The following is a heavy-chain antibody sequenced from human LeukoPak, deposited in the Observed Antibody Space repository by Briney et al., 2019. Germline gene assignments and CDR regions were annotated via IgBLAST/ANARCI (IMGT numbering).Heavy chain of an antibody. J-gene: IGHJ5*02. Sequence: SQALSLTCTVSGGSISRGDYYWSWIRQPPGKGLEWIAYMYYSGSTYYNPSLKSRVTMSADTSKNQLSLKLSSVTAADTAVYYCARPYYYDSRIDPWGQGILVTVSS. D-gene: IGHD3-22*01. V-gene: IGHV4-30-4*01. CDR2: MYYSGST. CDR3: ARPYYYDSRIDP. CDR1: GGSISRGDYY.